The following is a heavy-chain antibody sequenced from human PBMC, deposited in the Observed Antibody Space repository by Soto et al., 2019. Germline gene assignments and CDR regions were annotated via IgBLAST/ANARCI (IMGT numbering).Heavy chain of an antibody. J-gene: IGHJ3*02. Sequence: TVSGGPIGDHYLRWIRPPPGKGLEWIGYLHYSGGTNNNPSLKSRVTISADASENQFSLKLNSVTAADTAVYYCMTPAPPLEDIWGQGTMVTVSS. V-gene: IGHV4-59*08. CDR1: GGPIGDHY. CDR3: MTPAPPLEDI. CDR2: LHYSGGT.